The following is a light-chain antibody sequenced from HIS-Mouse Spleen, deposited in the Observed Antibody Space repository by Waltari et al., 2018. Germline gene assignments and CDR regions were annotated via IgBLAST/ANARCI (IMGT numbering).Light chain of an antibody. Sequence: SYVLTQPPSVSVAPGKTARITCGGNHIGSKSRHWYQQKPGQAPGLVVYDDSDRPSGIPERVSGSNSGNTATLTISRVEAGDEADYYCQVWDSSSDHVVFGGGTKLTVL. CDR1: HIGSKS. CDR3: QVWDSSSDHVV. V-gene: IGLV3-21*03. J-gene: IGLJ2*01. CDR2: DDS.